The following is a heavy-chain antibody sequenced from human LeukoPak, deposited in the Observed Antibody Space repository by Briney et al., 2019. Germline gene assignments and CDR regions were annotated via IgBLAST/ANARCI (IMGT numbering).Heavy chain of an antibody. J-gene: IGHJ5*02. Sequence: GGSLRLSCAASGFTFSSYGMHWVRQAPGKGLEWVAFIRYDGSIKHYADSVKGRFTISRDNAKNTLNLQMNSLRAEDTAVYYCARDLGQYYDTSDNWFDPWGQGTLVTVSS. D-gene: IGHD3-22*01. CDR2: IRYDGSIK. CDR1: GFTFSSYG. V-gene: IGHV3-30*02. CDR3: ARDLGQYYDTSDNWFDP.